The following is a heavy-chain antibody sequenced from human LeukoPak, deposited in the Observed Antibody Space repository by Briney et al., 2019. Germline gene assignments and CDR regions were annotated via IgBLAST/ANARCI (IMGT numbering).Heavy chain of an antibody. Sequence: GGSLRLSCAASGFTFSTYSMNWVRQAPGKGLEWVSSISSGSTYIYYGDSVKGRLTISRDNAKNSLYLQMNSLRAEDTAVYYCARGPISVVAALGIFDYWGQGTLVTVSS. D-gene: IGHD2-15*01. CDR3: ARGPISVVAALGIFDY. V-gene: IGHV3-21*01. CDR1: GFTFSTYS. CDR2: ISSGSTYI. J-gene: IGHJ4*02.